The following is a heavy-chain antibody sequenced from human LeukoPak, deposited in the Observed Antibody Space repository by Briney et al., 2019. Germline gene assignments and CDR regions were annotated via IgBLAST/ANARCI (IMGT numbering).Heavy chain of an antibody. CDR3: SRENGAFSPFGY. V-gene: IGHV4-4*02. CDR2: ISLTGLT. J-gene: IGHJ4*02. CDR1: GGSISNTNW. Sequence: KPSETLSLTCGVSGGSISNTNWWSWVRQPPGQGLEWIGEISLTGLTHYNPSLESRVTMSLDKSKNQLSLNLTSVTAADTAVYYCSRENGAFSPFGYWGQGTLVTVLS. D-gene: IGHD2-8*01.